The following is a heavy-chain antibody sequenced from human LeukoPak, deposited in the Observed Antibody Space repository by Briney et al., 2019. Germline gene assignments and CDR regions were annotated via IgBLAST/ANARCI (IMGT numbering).Heavy chain of an antibody. Sequence: PSETLSLTCTVSGGSISSYYWSWIRQPPGKGLEWIGYIYYSGSTNYNPSLKSRVTISVDTSKNQFSLKLSSVTAADTAVYYCAGDGHGIAVDLNSSYYGRDVWGQGTTVTSP. V-gene: IGHV4-59*01. J-gene: IGHJ6*02. D-gene: IGHD6-19*01. CDR1: GGSISSYY. CDR2: IYYSGST. CDR3: AGDGHGIAVDLNSSYYGRDV.